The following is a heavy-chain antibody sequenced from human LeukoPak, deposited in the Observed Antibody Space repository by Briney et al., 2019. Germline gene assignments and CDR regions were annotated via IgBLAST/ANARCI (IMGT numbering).Heavy chain of an antibody. J-gene: IGHJ4*02. CDR2: ISSSGSPI. CDR1: EFSFSRYK. Sequence: GVSLRLSCTASEFSFSRYKMNWLRQAPGRRLEWVSYISSSGSPIYYADSVKGRFTISRDNAKNSVYLQLNSLRDEDTAVYYCARVSYSGGVYWGQGTLVTVSS. CDR3: ARVSYSGGVY. V-gene: IGHV3-48*02. D-gene: IGHD6-25*01.